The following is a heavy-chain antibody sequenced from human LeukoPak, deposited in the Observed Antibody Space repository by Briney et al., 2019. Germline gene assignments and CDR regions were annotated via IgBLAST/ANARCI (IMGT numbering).Heavy chain of an antibody. D-gene: IGHD6-19*01. V-gene: IGHV3-74*01. CDR2: IKGDGSHT. CDR1: GFTFRDYW. CDR3: AKDSSGWSH. Sequence: TGGSLRFSCAASGFTFRDYWMHWIRQAPGKGLVWVSRIKGDGSHTIYADSVKGRFTISRDNSKNTLYLQMNSLRAEDTAVYYCAKDSSGWSHWGQGTLVTVSS. J-gene: IGHJ4*02.